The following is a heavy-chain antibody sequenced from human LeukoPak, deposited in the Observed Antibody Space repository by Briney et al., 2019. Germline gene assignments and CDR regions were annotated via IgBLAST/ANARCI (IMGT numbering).Heavy chain of an antibody. CDR2: ISYFSTHV. CDR3: GRAFPPLRTSSAGDL. CDR1: GFTLSDYD. J-gene: IGHJ4*02. Sequence: PGGSLRLSCSASGFTLSDYDMNWVRHATGKGLVWVSSISYFSTHVYYGDSVKGRFSISRDNAKNSLYLQMDSLGAEDTAIYYCGRAFPPLRTSSAGDLWGQGILVTVSS. D-gene: IGHD3-16*01. V-gene: IGHV3-21*01.